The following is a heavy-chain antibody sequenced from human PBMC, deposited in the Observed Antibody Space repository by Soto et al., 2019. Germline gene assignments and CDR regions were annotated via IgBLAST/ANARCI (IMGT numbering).Heavy chain of an antibody. J-gene: IGHJ4*02. D-gene: IGHD5-12*01. Sequence: SETLSLTCGVYGGSFSGYYWSWIRQPPGKGLEWIGEIDHSGSTNYNPSLKSRVSISVDTSKRQFSLKLSFVTAADTAIYYCAKDHGYSDAWYVAGYDYWGQGILVTVSS. CDR1: GGSFSGYY. CDR2: IDHSGST. CDR3: AKDHGYSDAWYVAGYDY. V-gene: IGHV4-34*01.